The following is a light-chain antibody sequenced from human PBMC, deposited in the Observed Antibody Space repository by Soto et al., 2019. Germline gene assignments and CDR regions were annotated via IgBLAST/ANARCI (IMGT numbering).Light chain of an antibody. CDR1: QSVSSN. CDR3: QQHNNWPYT. Sequence: EIVMTQSPATLSVSPGARATLSCRASQSVSSNLAWYQQKPGQAPRLLIYGASTRATSIPARFSGSGSGPEFTLPISSPQSEDFAVYYCQQHNNWPYTFGQGTKLEIK. V-gene: IGKV3-15*01. CDR2: GAS. J-gene: IGKJ2*01.